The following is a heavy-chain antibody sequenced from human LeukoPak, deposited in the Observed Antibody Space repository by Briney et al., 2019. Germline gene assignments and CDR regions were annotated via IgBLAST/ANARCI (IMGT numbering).Heavy chain of an antibody. CDR3: ARGSGVQVWSSLDC. D-gene: IGHD5-18*01. J-gene: IGHJ4*02. CDR1: AFTFSSYS. V-gene: IGHV3-21*01. CDR2: ISSSGSYI. Sequence: GGSLRLSCAASAFTFSSYSMNWVRQAPGKGLEWVSSISSSGSYIYYADSVKGRFTISRDNAKNSLHLQMNSLRAEDTAVYYCARGSGVQVWSSLDCWGQGTLVTVSS.